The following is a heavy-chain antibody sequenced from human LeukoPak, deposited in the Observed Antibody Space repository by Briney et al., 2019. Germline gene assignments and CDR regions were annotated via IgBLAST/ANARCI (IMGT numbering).Heavy chain of an antibody. CDR2: INPYGSDT. V-gene: IGHV3-74*03. CDR3: VAYNWNYPEY. J-gene: IGHJ4*02. D-gene: IGHD1-7*01. CDR1: GFSFRSYF. Sequence: GGSLRLSYAASGFSFRSYFMYWVRQAPGKGLVWVSRINPYGSDTEYADSVKGRFTISRDNAKNTLYMQMNSLREEDTAVYYCVAYNWNYPEYWGQGTLVTVPS.